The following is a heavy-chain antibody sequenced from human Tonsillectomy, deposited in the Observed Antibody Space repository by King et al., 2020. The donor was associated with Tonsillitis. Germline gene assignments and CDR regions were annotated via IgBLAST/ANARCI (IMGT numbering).Heavy chain of an antibody. D-gene: IGHD4-17*01. Sequence: VQLVESGGGLVKPGGSLRLSCAASGFTFSDYYMSWVRQAPGKGLEWVSYIGSSETTKYYADSVKGRFTISRDNAKNSLYLQMISLRAEDRAVYYCARSGGDYGDLFGNAMDVWGQGTTVTVSS. V-gene: IGHV3-11*01. CDR1: GFTFSDYY. CDR3: ARSGGDYGDLFGNAMDV. CDR2: IGSSETTK. J-gene: IGHJ6*02.